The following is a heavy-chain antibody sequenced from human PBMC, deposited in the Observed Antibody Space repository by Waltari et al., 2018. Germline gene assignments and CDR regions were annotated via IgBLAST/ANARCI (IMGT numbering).Heavy chain of an antibody. CDR1: GFTFSRYA. V-gene: IGHV3-23*01. J-gene: IGHJ3*02. D-gene: IGHD3-10*01. Sequence: EVQLLESGGGLVQPGGSLRLSCAASGFTFSRYAMSWVRQAPGKGLEWVSAISGSGGSTYYADSVKGRFTISRDNSKNTLYLQMNSLRAEDTAVYYCAKVTDQFNRDRFGAFDIWGQGTMVTVSS. CDR3: AKVTDQFNRDRFGAFDI. CDR2: ISGSGGST.